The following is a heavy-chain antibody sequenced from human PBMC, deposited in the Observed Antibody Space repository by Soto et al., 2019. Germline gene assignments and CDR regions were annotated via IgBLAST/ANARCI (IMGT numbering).Heavy chain of an antibody. D-gene: IGHD3-22*01. V-gene: IGHV1-18*01. CDR3: ARDQEGITMIVGGT. CDR1: GDIFTSYG. Sequence: QVQLVQSGAEVKKPGASVKVSCKASGDIFTSYGIIWVRQAPVQGLEWMGWISAYNGNTNYAQKFQGRVTMTTDTFTSTAYMELRSLRSDDTAVYYCARDQEGITMIVGGTWGQGTLFTVSS. CDR2: ISAYNGNT. J-gene: IGHJ5*02.